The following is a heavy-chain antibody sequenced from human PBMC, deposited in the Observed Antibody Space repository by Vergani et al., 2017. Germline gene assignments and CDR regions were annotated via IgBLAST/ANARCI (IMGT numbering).Heavy chain of an antibody. CDR2: ISYDGSNK. D-gene: IGHD3-22*01. CDR3: AREVCYLDSSGYYYGPGGGPTDY. J-gene: IGHJ4*02. V-gene: IGHV3-30*03. CDR1: GFTFSSYG. Sequence: QVQLVESGGGVVQPGRSLRLSCAASGFTFSSYGMHWVRQAPGKGLEWVAVISYDGSNKYYADSVKGRFTIHRDNSKNTLYLQMNSLRAEDTAVYYCAREVCYLDSSGYYYGPGGGPTDYWGQGTLVTVSS.